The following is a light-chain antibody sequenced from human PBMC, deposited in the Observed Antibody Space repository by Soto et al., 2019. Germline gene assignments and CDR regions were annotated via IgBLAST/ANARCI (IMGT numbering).Light chain of an antibody. CDR1: QSVSSD. J-gene: IGKJ1*01. CDR3: QQYGSSPRT. Sequence: EIVMTQSPDTLSVSPGDRAALSCRTSQSVSSDLAWYQQKPGQAPRLLIYGASTRATGIPARFSGSGSGTEFTLTISSLQSEDFAVYYCQQYGSSPRTFGQGTKVDIK. V-gene: IGKV3-15*01. CDR2: GAS.